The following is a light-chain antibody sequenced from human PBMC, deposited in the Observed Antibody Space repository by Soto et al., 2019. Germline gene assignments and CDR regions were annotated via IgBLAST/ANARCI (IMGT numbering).Light chain of an antibody. CDR1: QGISSA. V-gene: IGKV1-13*02. J-gene: IGKJ3*01. CDR2: DAS. CDR3: QQFNSYPFT. Sequence: AIQLTQSPPSLSASVGDRVTITCRASQGISSALAWYQQKPGKAPKLLIYDASSLESGVPSRFSGSGSGTDFTFTISSLQPEDFATYYCQQFNSYPFTFGPGTKVDIK.